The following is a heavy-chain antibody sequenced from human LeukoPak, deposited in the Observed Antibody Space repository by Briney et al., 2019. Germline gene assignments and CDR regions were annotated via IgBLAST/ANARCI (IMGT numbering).Heavy chain of an antibody. Sequence: SETLSLTCTVSGGSISSYYWSWIRQPAGKGLEWIGRIHTSGSTNYNPSLKSRVTMSVDTSKNQFSLKLSSVIAADTAVYYCARDQTTAVRSSGPQRYYYGMDVWGQGTTVTVS. CDR3: ARDQTTAVRSSGPQRYYYGMDV. CDR2: IHTSGST. V-gene: IGHV4-4*07. CDR1: GGSISSYY. D-gene: IGHD3-22*01. J-gene: IGHJ6*02.